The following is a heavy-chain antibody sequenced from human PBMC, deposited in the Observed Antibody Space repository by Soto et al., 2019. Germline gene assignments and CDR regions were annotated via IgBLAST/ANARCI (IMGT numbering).Heavy chain of an antibody. CDR1: GFTFSSYG. V-gene: IGHV3-30*18. CDR2: ISYDGSNK. Sequence: GGSLRLSCAASGFTFSSYGMHWVRQAPGKGLEWVAVISYDGSNKYYADSVKGRFTISRDNSKNTLYLQMNSLRAEDTAVYYCAKGPTISGGYYFVYWGQGTLVTVSS. D-gene: IGHD3-9*01. J-gene: IGHJ4*02. CDR3: AKGPTISGGYYFVY.